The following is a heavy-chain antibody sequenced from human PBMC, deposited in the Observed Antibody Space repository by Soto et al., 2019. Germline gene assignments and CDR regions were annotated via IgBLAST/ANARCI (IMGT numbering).Heavy chain of an antibody. V-gene: IGHV1-46*01. CDR2: IIPSGGST. Sequence: GASVKVSCKASGYTFTSYYMHWVRQAPGQGLEWMGIIIPSGGSTSYAQKFQGRVTMTRDTSTSSVYMELSSLRSEDTAVYYCVRLRRLDTSSFQEWFDPWGQGTLVTVSS. D-gene: IGHD3-22*01. CDR3: VRLRRLDTSSFQEWFDP. J-gene: IGHJ5*02. CDR1: GYTFTSYY.